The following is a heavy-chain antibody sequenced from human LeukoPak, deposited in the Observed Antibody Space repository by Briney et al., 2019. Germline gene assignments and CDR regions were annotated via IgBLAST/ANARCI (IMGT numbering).Heavy chain of an antibody. CDR2: IKQDGSEK. D-gene: IGHD3-9*01. V-gene: IGHV3-7*01. J-gene: IGHJ2*01. Sequence: PGGSLRLSCAASGFTFSSYWMSWVRQAPGKGLEWVANIKQDGSEKYYVDPVKGRFTISRDNAKNSLYLQMNSLRAEDTAVYYCARHLFIRGPGYWRYFDLWGRGTLVTVSS. CDR3: ARHLFIRGPGYWRYFDL. CDR1: GFTFSSYW.